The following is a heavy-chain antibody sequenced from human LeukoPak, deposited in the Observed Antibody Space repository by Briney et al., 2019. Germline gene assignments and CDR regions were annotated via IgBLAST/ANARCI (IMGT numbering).Heavy chain of an antibody. CDR2: INPSGGST. Sequence: ASVKVSCKASGYTFTSYHMYWVRQAPGQGLEWMGIINPSGGSTSYAQKFQGRVTMTRDMSTSTVYMELSSLRSEDTAVYYCAKPQIPYSSSSQNDYWGQGTLVTVSS. CDR1: GYTFTSYH. D-gene: IGHD6-6*01. J-gene: IGHJ4*02. V-gene: IGHV1-46*01. CDR3: AKPQIPYSSSSQNDY.